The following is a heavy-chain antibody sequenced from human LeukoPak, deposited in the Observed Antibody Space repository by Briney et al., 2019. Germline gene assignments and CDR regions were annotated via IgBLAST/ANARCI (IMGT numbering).Heavy chain of an antibody. Sequence: ASVKVSCKVSGYTLTELSMHWVRQAPGKGLEWRGGFDPEDGETIYAQKFQGRVTMTEDTSTDTAYMELSSLRSEDTAVYYCAARYCTNGVGPLGADYWGQGTLVTVSS. J-gene: IGHJ4*02. D-gene: IGHD2-8*01. CDR1: GYTLTELS. CDR2: FDPEDGET. V-gene: IGHV1-24*01. CDR3: AARYCTNGVGPLGADY.